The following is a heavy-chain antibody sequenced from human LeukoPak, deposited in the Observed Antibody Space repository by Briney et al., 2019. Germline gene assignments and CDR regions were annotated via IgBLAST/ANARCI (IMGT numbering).Heavy chain of an antibody. Sequence: GGSLRLSCAASGFTFGGYWMQWVRQAPGKGLVWVSRINSDGSTTTYADSVKGRFIISRDNARNTVYLQMNSLRVEDTAVYYCVRDFRSADYWGQGTLVTVSS. CDR2: INSDGSTT. J-gene: IGHJ4*02. CDR1: GFTFGGYW. V-gene: IGHV3-74*01. CDR3: VRDFRSADY.